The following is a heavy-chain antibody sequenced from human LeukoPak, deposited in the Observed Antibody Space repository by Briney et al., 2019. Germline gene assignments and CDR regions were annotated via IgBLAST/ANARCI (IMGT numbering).Heavy chain of an antibody. CDR1: GYTFSSYV. J-gene: IGHJ4*02. CDR2: INPSGGST. CDR3: ARDPYYDILTGYYMRGGFDY. Sequence: ASVKVSCKASGYTFSSYVMNWVRQAPGQGLEWMGIINPSGGSTSYAQKFQGRVTMTRDMSTSIVYMELSNLRSEDTAVYYCARDPYYDILTGYYMRGGFDYWGQGTLVTVSS. D-gene: IGHD3-9*01. V-gene: IGHV1-46*01.